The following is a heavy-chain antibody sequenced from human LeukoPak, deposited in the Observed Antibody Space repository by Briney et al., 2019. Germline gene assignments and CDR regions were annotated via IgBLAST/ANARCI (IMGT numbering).Heavy chain of an antibody. Sequence: SETLSLTCTVSGGSVSSGSYYWSWIRQPPGKGLEWIGYIYYSGSTNYNPSLKSRVTISVDTSKNQFSLKLSSVTAADTAVYYCTRGRVAGVYWGQGTLVTVSS. CDR3: TRGRVAGVY. D-gene: IGHD6-19*01. J-gene: IGHJ4*02. CDR1: GGSVSSGSYY. CDR2: IYYSGST. V-gene: IGHV4-61*01.